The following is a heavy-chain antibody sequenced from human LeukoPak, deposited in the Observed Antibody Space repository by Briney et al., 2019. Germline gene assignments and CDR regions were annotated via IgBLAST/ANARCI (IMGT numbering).Heavy chain of an antibody. D-gene: IGHD1-26*01. CDR1: GGSFSGYY. Sequence: SETLSLTCAVYGGSFSGYYWSWIRQPPGKGLEWIGEINHSGSTNYNPSLKSRVTISVDRSKNQFSLKLSSVTAADTAVYYCARAGSYYALTGFDYWGQGTLVTVSS. V-gene: IGHV4-34*09. CDR2: INHSGST. CDR3: ARAGSYYALTGFDY. J-gene: IGHJ4*02.